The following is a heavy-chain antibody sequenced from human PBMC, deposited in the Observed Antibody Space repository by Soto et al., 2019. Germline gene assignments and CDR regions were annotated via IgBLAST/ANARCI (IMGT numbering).Heavy chain of an antibody. V-gene: IGHV4-4*07. Sequence: LSLTCSVSGGSVDSSYWTWIRQPAGKGLEWIGRIFSSGTTNYNPSLKSRLTLSVDTSKNMISLKLISVTAADTATYYCARELVSYNSNWFDPWGRGTVVTVSS. J-gene: IGHJ5*02. CDR2: IFSSGTT. D-gene: IGHD1-20*01. CDR3: ARELVSYNSNWFDP. CDR1: GGSVDSSY.